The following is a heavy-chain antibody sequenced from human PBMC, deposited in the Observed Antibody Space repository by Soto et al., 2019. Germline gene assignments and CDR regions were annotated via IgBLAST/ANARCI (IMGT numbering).Heavy chain of an antibody. CDR3: ARDLGYCSSTSCSPPDY. CDR1: GFTFSSYS. Sequence: EVQLVESGGGLVQPGGSLRLSCAASGFTFSSYSMNWVRQAPGKGLEWVSYISSSSSTIYYADSVKGRFTISRDNAKNSLYLQMNSLRDEDTAVFYCARDLGYCSSTSCSPPDYWGQGTLVTVSS. J-gene: IGHJ4*02. CDR2: ISSSSSTI. D-gene: IGHD2-2*01. V-gene: IGHV3-48*02.